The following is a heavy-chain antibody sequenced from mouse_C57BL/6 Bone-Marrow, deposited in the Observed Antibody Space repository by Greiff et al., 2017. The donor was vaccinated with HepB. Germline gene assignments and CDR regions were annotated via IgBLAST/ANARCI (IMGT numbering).Heavy chain of an antibody. CDR3: ARHLGSPCAMDY. J-gene: IGHJ4*01. CDR1: GFTFSDYG. D-gene: IGHD6-1*01. CDR2: ISNLAYSI. V-gene: IGHV5-15*01. Sequence: EVMLVESGGGLVQPGGSLKLSCAASGFTFSDYGMAWVRQAPRKGPEWVAFISNLAYSIYYADTVTGGFTISRENAKNTLYLEMSSLLSEDTAMYDCARHLGSPCAMDYCGQGTSVTVSS.